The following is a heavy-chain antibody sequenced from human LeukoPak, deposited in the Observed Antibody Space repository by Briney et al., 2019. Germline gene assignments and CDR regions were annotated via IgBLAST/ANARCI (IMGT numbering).Heavy chain of an antibody. D-gene: IGHD3-22*01. CDR3: ARGGNTMIVVVTLFDY. J-gene: IGHJ4*02. CDR2: ISYDGSNK. Sequence: GGSLRLSCAASGFTFSSYAMHWVRQAPGKGLEWVAVISYDGSNKYYADSVKGRFTISRDNSKNTLYLQMNSLRAEDTAVYYCARGGNTMIVVVTLFDYWGQGTLVTVSS. V-gene: IGHV3-30*04. CDR1: GFTFSSYA.